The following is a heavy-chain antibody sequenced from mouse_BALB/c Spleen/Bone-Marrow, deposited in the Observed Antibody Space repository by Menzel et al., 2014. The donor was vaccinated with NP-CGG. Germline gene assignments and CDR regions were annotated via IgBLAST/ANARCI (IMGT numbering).Heavy chain of an antibody. CDR3: ARPDYYGYLNY. D-gene: IGHD1-1*01. Sequence: EVQLVESGGGLVQPGGSLKFSCAASGFDFSRYWMSWVRQAPGKGLEWIGEINPDSRTINYSPSLKDKFIISRDNAKNTLYLRVNKVRSEDTALYYCARPDYYGYLNYWGQGTTLTVSS. V-gene: IGHV4-1*02. CDR2: INPDSRTI. CDR1: GFDFSRYW. J-gene: IGHJ2*01.